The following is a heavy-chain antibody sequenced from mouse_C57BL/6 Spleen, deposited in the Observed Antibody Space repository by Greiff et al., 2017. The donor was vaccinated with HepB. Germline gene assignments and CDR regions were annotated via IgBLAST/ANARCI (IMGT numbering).Heavy chain of an antibody. V-gene: IGHV14-2*01. CDR2: IDPEDGET. D-gene: IGHD2-1*01. Sequence: EVMLVESGAELVKPGASVKLSCTASGFNIKDYYMHWVKQRTEQGLEWIGRIDPEDGETKYAPKFQGKATITADTSSNTAYLKLSSLTSEDPAVYYCARGCNSYAMDYWGQGTSVTVSS. J-gene: IGHJ4*01. CDR1: GFNIKDYY. CDR3: ARGCNSYAMDY.